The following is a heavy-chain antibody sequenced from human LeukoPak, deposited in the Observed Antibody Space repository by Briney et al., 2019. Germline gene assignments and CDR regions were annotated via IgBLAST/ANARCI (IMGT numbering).Heavy chain of an antibody. V-gene: IGHV4-39*01. CDR1: GGSISSRSDY. CDR2: LDSSGST. Sequence: SETLSLTCTVSGGSISSRSDYWGWIRQTPGKGLEWIGNLDSSGSTYYNPSLKSRVTISVGTSKNQFPLNLRSVTAADTAIYFCSRSHDYGGLYFYYYMDVWGKGTTVTVSS. J-gene: IGHJ6*03. CDR3: SRSHDYGGLYFYYYMDV. D-gene: IGHD4-23*01.